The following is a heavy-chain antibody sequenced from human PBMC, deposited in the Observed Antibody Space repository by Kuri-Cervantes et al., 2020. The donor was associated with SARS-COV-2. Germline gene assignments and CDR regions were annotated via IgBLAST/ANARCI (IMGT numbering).Heavy chain of an antibody. CDR3: ARETAVTGGGMAV. CDR2: IYDNGKN. Sequence: SETLSPTCTVSGGSRSSYYCSWIRQLPGKGLEWMGYIYDNGKNNYSPSLNGRVSRSLDTSENQFSMKLSSVTAAETAVYYCARETAVTGGGMAVGGKGPTVPVSS. CDR1: GGSRSSYY. D-gene: IGHD4-11*01. J-gene: IGHJ6*04. V-gene: IGHV4-59*01.